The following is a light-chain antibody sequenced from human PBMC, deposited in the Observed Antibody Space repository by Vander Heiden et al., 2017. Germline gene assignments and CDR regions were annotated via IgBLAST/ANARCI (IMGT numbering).Light chain of an antibody. Sequence: IHLSPSPSTLSASVGDRVTMTCRASQNIRNYLNWYQQIPGKAPKLLIYATSSLQSGVPSRFSGSGSGTDFTLTISSLQAEDFALYYCEQSDSGPYTFGRGTKLEIK. CDR2: ATS. CDR3: EQSDSGPYT. CDR1: QNIRNY. J-gene: IGKJ2*01. V-gene: IGKV1-39*01.